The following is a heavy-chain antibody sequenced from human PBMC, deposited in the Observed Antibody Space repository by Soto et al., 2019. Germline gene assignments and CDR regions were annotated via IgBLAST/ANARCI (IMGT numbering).Heavy chain of an antibody. CDR2: ISAYNGNT. D-gene: IGHD6-19*01. J-gene: IGHJ5*02. V-gene: IGHV1-18*04. CDR1: GYTFTSYG. Sequence: GASVKVSCKASGYTFTSYGISWVRQAPGQGLEWMGWISAYNGNTNYAQKLQGRVTMTTDTSTSTAYMELRSLRSDDTAVYYCARNIAVAGYRNNWFDPWGQGTLVTVS. CDR3: ARNIAVAGYRNNWFDP.